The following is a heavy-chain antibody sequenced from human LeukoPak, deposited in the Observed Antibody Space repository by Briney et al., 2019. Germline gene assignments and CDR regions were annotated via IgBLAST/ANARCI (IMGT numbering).Heavy chain of an antibody. CDR2: IYSGGNT. CDR3: ARGKGSSSPFDY. Sequence: GGSLRLSCAASGFTVSNNYMSWVRQAPGTGLEWVSLIYSGGNTYYEDSVKDRFTISRDNSKNTLYLQMNSLRAEDTAVYYCARGKGSSSPFDYWGQGTLVTVSS. CDR1: GFTVSNNY. V-gene: IGHV3-66*01. D-gene: IGHD6-6*01. J-gene: IGHJ4*02.